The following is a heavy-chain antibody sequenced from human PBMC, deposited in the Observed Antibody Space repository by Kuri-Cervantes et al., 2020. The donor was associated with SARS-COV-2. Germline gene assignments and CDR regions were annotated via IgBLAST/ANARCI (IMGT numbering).Heavy chain of an antibody. J-gene: IGHJ4*02. V-gene: IGHV3-21*01. Sequence: GESLKISCAASGFTFSGYSMNWIRQAPGKGLEWVASIDSSSYYIYHADSVKGRFTISRDNAKTSLYLQMNSLKPEDTAVYYSARGVGGALGEAFDYWGQGALVTVSS. CDR1: GFTFSGYS. CDR3: ARGVGGALGEAFDY. CDR2: IDSSSYYI. D-gene: IGHD7-27*01.